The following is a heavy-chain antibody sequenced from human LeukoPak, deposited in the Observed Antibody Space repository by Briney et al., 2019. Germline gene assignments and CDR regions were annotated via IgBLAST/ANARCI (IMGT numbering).Heavy chain of an antibody. CDR2: IYSGGST. Sequence: PGGSLRLSCVASGFTVSSNYMSWVRQAPGKGLEWVSVIYSGGSTYYADSVKGRFTISRDNSKNTLYLQMNSLRAEDTAVYYCARAIVVVPAADYYMDVWGKGTTVTVSS. D-gene: IGHD2-2*01. J-gene: IGHJ6*03. CDR1: GFTVSSNY. V-gene: IGHV3-66*01. CDR3: ARAIVVVPAADYYMDV.